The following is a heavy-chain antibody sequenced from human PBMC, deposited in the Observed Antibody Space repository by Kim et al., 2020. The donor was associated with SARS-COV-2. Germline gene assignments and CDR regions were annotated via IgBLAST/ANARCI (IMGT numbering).Heavy chain of an antibody. Sequence: SVKVSCKASGGTFSSYAISWVRQAPGQGLEWMGGIIPIFGTANYAQKFQGRVTITADESTSTAYMELSSLRSEDTAVYYCATYSSGFPGWFDPWGQGTLVTVSS. V-gene: IGHV1-69*13. CDR1: GGTFSSYA. CDR3: ATYSSGFPGWFDP. D-gene: IGHD6-19*01. CDR2: IIPIFGTA. J-gene: IGHJ5*02.